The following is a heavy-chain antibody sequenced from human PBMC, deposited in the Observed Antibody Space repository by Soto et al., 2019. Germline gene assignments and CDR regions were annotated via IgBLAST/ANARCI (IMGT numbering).Heavy chain of an antibody. Sequence: AVKVSCKASGGTFSSYAISWVRQAPGQGLEWMGGIIPIFGTANYAQKFQGRVTITADESTSTAYMELSSLRSEDTAVYYCARAPVNYHYFDYWGQGTLVTVSS. J-gene: IGHJ4*02. D-gene: IGHD4-4*01. V-gene: IGHV1-69*13. CDR3: ARAPVNYHYFDY. CDR2: IIPIFGTA. CDR1: GGTFSSYA.